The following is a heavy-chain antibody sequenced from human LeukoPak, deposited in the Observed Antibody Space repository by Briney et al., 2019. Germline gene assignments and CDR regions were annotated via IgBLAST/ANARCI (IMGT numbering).Heavy chain of an antibody. CDR1: GFTFSSYW. V-gene: IGHV3-7*01. CDR3: ARDGVLLRFGESRPLHNWFDP. D-gene: IGHD3-10*01. J-gene: IGHJ5*02. Sequence: GGSLRLSCAASGFTFSSYWMSWVRQAPGKGLEWVAIIKEDGSEKYYVDSVKGRFTISRANAKNSLYLQMNSLRADDTAVYYCARDGVLLRFGESRPLHNWFDPWGEGTLVTVSS. CDR2: IKEDGSEK.